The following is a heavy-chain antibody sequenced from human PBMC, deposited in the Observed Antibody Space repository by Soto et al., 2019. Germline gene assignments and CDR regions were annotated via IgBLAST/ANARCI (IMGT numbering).Heavy chain of an antibody. CDR3: AKVNVVVVAATFEYEYYFDY. V-gene: IGHV3-53*01. CDR1: GFTVSNNY. Sequence: GGSLRLSCVASGFTVSNNYMSWVRRAPGRGLEWVSAISNTGSTYYAGSVKGRSTISRDSSTNTLYLEVNSLRADDTAVYYCAKVNVVVVAATFEYEYYFDYWGQGTLVTVSS. CDR2: ISNTGST. J-gene: IGHJ4*02. D-gene: IGHD2-15*01.